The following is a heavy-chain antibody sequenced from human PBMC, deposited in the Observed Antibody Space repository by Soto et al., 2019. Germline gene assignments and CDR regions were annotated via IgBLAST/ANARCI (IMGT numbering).Heavy chain of an antibody. CDR1: GYTFTSYG. CDR2: ISAYNGNT. Sequence: ASVKVSCKASGYTFTSYGISWARQAPXRGLEWMGWISAYNGNTNYAQKLQGRVTMTTDTSTSTAYMELRSLRSDDTAVYYCARDLGGVCSGGSCYSINWFDPWGQGTLVTVSS. D-gene: IGHD2-15*01. CDR3: ARDLGGVCSGGSCYSINWFDP. V-gene: IGHV1-18*01. J-gene: IGHJ5*02.